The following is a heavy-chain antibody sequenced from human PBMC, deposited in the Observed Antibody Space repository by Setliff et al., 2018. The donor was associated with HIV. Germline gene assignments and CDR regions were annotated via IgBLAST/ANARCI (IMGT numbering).Heavy chain of an antibody. CDR3: AREIGDYYDSSGYYPPTDYYYGMDV. CDR2: ISAYNGNT. J-gene: IGHJ6*02. CDR1: GYTFTSYD. Sequence: ASVKVSCKASGYTFTSYDISWVRQAPGQGLEWMGWISAYNGNTNDAQKLQGRVTMTTDTSTSTAYMELRSLRSDDTAVYYCAREIGDYYDSSGYYPPTDYYYGMDVWGQGTTVTVSS. V-gene: IGHV1-18*01. D-gene: IGHD3-22*01.